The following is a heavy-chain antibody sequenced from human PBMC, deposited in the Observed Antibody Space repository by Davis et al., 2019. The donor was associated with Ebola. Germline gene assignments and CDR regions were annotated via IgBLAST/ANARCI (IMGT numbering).Heavy chain of an antibody. CDR3: ARHLDDDFDY. D-gene: IGHD1-1*01. CDR2: IYYSGST. CDR1: GGSISSYY. V-gene: IGHV4-59*08. Sequence: PSETLSLTCTVSGGSISSYYWSWIRQPPGKGLEWIGYIYYSGSTNYNPSLKTRVTISVDTSKNQFSLKLSSVTAADTAVYYCARHLDDDFDYWGQGTLVTVSS. J-gene: IGHJ4*02.